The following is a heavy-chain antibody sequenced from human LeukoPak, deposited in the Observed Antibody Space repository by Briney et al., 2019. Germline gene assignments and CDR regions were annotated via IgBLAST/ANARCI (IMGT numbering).Heavy chain of an antibody. V-gene: IGHV4-38-2*01. CDR1: GYSISSGYY. D-gene: IGHD6-13*01. CDR3: ARQTSGYSSSWWFDY. CDR2: IYYSGST. J-gene: IGHJ4*02. Sequence: SETLSLTCAVSGYSISSGYYWGWIRQPPGKGLEWIGSIYYSGSTYYNPSLKSRVTISVDTSKNQFSLKLSSVTAADTAVYYCARQTSGYSSSWWFDYWGQGTLVTVSS.